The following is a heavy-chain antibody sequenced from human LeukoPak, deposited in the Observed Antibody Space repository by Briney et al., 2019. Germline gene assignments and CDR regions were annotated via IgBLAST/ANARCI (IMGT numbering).Heavy chain of an antibody. J-gene: IGHJ4*02. CDR1: GYTFTSYG. CDR3: ARDGDIVVVVAATNPLYFDY. D-gene: IGHD2-15*01. V-gene: IGHV1-18*04. Sequence: ASVKVSCKASGYTFTSYGISWVRQAPGQGLEWMGWISAYNGNTNYAQKLQGRVTMTTDTSPSTAYMELRSLRSDDTAVYYCARDGDIVVVVAATNPLYFDYWGQGTLVTVSS. CDR2: ISAYNGNT.